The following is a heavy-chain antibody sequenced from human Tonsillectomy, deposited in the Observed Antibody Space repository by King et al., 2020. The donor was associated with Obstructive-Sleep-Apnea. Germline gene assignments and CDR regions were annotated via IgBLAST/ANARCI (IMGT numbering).Heavy chain of an antibody. CDR1: GYSFSSYA. CDR3: ARDITMVRGVIITPYFDY. J-gene: IGHJ4*02. D-gene: IGHD3-10*01. V-gene: IGHV1-3*01. CDR2: INAGNGNT. Sequence: LVQSGAEVKKPGASVKVSCKASGYSFSSYAMHWVRQAPGQRLEWMGWINAGNGNTKYSQKVQGRVTITRDTSASTAYMELSSLRSEDTAVYYCARDITMVRGVIITPYFDYWGQGTLVTVSS.